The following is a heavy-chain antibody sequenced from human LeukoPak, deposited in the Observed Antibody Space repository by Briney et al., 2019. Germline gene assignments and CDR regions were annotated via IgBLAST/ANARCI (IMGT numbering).Heavy chain of an antibody. V-gene: IGHV1-58*01. CDR2: IIVGSGAT. J-gene: IGHJ4*02. CDR3: AADLSNPRMGASYLDS. D-gene: IGHD3-16*01. Sequence: SVTVSCKASGFTSTNFAVQWVRQARGQRLEWIGRIIVGSGATKCAQDFQERVTITRDLSTSTLYMELRSLTSEDTAVYYCAADLSNPRMGASYLDSWGQGTLVTVSS. CDR1: GFTSTNFA.